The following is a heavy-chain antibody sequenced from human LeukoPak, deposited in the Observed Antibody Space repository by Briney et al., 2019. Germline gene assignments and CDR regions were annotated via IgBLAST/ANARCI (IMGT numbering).Heavy chain of an antibody. CDR1: GGSISSHY. J-gene: IGHJ5*02. V-gene: IGHV4-59*11. D-gene: IGHD4-11*01. Sequence: SETLSLTCTVSGGSISSHYWSWIRQPPGKGLEWIGYVFYGGSATYNSSLKSRVTISVDSSKNQFSLKLRSVTAADTAVYYCARGTTTAAYNWFDPWGQGTLVTVSS. CDR2: VFYGGSA. CDR3: ARGTTTAAYNWFDP.